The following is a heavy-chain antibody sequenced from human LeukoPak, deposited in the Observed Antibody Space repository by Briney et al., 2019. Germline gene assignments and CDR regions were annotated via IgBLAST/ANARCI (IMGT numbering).Heavy chain of an antibody. Sequence: GGSLRLSCAASGFTFSTFSSYAMTWVRQAPGKGLEWVSVISASGDSAYYADSVKGRFTISRDNSKNSLYLEMSSLRIEDTAFYYCAKDFQGIVGATQIDFWGQGTLVTVSS. D-gene: IGHD1-26*01. CDR2: ISASGDSA. J-gene: IGHJ4*02. CDR1: GFTFSTFSSYA. V-gene: IGHV3-23*01. CDR3: AKDFQGIVGATQIDF.